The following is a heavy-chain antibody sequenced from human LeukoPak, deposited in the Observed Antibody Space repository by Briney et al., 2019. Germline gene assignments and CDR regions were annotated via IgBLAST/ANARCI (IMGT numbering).Heavy chain of an antibody. CDR1: GYTFTDYY. V-gene: IGHV1-2*02. J-gene: IGHJ5*02. CDR3: ARASDSSAYINRFAP. Sequence: ASVKVSCKASGYTFTDYYIHWVRQAPGQELEWMGWVNPNSGGTIYAQKFQGRVSMTRDTSISTAHMELNRLRSDDTAVYYCARASDSSAYINRFAPWGQGTLVTVSS. CDR2: VNPNSGGT. D-gene: IGHD3-22*01.